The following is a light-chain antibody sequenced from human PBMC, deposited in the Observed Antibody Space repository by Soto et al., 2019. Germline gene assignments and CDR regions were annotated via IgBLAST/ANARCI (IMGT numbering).Light chain of an antibody. CDR1: QSISSW. V-gene: IGKV1-5*01. Sequence: DIQMTQSPSSLSASVGDRVTITCLASQSISSWLAWYQQKPGKAPKLLIYDASTLQSGVPSRYSGSGSGTEFTLTISNLQPDDFATYYCQQYESYSPWKFGQGTKVDIK. J-gene: IGKJ1*01. CDR3: QQYESYSPWK. CDR2: DAS.